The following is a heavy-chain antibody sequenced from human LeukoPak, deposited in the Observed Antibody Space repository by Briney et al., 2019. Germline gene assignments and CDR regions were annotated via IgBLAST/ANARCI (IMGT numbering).Heavy chain of an antibody. CDR3: ARESYNSGSYYNDY. CDR1: GYTFTSYG. V-gene: IGHV1-18*01. D-gene: IGHD3-10*01. Sequence: ASVKVSCKASGYTFTSYGISWVRQAPGQGLEWMGWISAYNGNTNYAQKLQGRVTMTTDTSTSTAYMELRSLRSDDTALYYCARESYNSGSYYNDYWGQGTRSPSPQ. J-gene: IGHJ4*02. CDR2: ISAYNGNT.